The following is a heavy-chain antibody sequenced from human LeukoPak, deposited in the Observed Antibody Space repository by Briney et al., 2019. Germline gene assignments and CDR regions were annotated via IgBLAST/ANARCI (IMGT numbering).Heavy chain of an antibody. CDR3: ARTNFGVVYYYYYYMDV. J-gene: IGHJ6*03. D-gene: IGHD3-3*01. V-gene: IGHV4-59*01. CDR1: GGSLSSYY. Sequence: SETLSLTCTVSGGSLSSYYWSWIRQPPGKGLEWIGYIYYSGSTNYNPSLKSRVTISVDTSKNQFSLKLSFVTAADTAVYYCARTNFGVVYYYYYYMDVWGKGTTVTVSS. CDR2: IYYSGST.